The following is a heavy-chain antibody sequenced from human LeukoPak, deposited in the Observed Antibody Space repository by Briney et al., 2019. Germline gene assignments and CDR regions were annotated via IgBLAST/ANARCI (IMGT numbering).Heavy chain of an antibody. J-gene: IGHJ6*03. CDR2: INPNSGGT. D-gene: IGHD5-12*01. V-gene: IGHV1-2*02. CDR3: ARNSGYDHLYYYYYYYMDV. Sequence: ASVKVSCKASGYTFTGYYMHWVRQAPGQGLEWMGWINPNSGGTNYAQKFQGRVTMTRDTSISTAYMELRSLRSDDTAVYYCARNSGYDHLYYYYYYYMDVWGKGTTVTVSS. CDR1: GYTFTGYY.